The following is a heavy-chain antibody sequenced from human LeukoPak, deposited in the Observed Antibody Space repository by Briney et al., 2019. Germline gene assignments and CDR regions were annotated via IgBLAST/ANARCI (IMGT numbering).Heavy chain of an antibody. CDR3: AKDGELGSTWYYYYYYMDV. D-gene: IGHD3-10*01. CDR1: GFTFSSYA. CDR2: ISGSGGST. V-gene: IGHV3-23*01. Sequence: PGGSLRLSCAASGFTFSSYAMTWVRQAPGKGLEWVSGISGSGGSTYHADSVKGRFTISRDNSKNTLYLQMNSLRAEDTAVYYCAKDGELGSTWYYYYYYMDVWGKGTTVTVSS. J-gene: IGHJ6*03.